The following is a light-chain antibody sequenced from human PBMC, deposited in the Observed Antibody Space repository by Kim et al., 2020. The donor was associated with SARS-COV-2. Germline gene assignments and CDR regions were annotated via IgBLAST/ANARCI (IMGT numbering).Light chain of an antibody. CDR1: QSVSSNY. Sequence: PGDGAALSCRASQSVSSNYLAWYQQRPGQAPRLLIYGASKRADGIPDRFSGSGSGADFTLTISRLEPEDFALYYCQQYGGSPSFTFGQGTRL. CDR2: GAS. CDR3: QQYGGSPSFT. J-gene: IGKJ5*01. V-gene: IGKV3-20*01.